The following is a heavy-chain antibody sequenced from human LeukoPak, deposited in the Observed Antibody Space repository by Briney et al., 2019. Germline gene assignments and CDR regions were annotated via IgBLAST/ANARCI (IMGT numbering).Heavy chain of an antibody. Sequence: GASVKVSCKSSGGTFSNYAISWVRQAPGQGLEWMGRIIPILGIANYAQKFQGRVTITADKSTSTAYMELSSLRSEDTAVYYCARPLYSGYDYFDYWGQGTLVTVSS. CDR2: IIPILGIA. CDR3: ARPLYSGYDYFDY. J-gene: IGHJ4*02. D-gene: IGHD5-12*01. V-gene: IGHV1-69*04. CDR1: GGTFSNYA.